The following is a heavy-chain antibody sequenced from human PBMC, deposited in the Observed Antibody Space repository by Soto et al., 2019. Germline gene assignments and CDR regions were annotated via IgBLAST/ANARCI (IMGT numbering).Heavy chain of an antibody. J-gene: IGHJ6*02. V-gene: IGHV3-23*01. D-gene: IGHD3-3*01. Sequence: PGGSLRLSCAASGFTFSSYAMSWVRQAPGKGLEWVSAISGSGGSTYYADSVKGRFTISRDNSKNTLYLQMNSLRAEDTAVYYCAKLKNYDFFFVYFSPDYSTVFWGQGTTVTVFS. CDR2: ISGSGGST. CDR3: AKLKNYDFFFVYFSPDYSTVF. CDR1: GFTFSSYA.